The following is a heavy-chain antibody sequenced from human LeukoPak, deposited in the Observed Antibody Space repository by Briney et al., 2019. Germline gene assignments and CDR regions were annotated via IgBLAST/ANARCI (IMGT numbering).Heavy chain of an antibody. D-gene: IGHD4-17*01. V-gene: IGHV3-30*18. CDR3: AKDRSYGDYVDYFDY. CDR1: GFTFSSYG. CDR2: ISYDGSNK. Sequence: GGSLRLSCAASGFTFSSYGMHWVRQAPGKGLEWVAVISYDGSNKYYADSVKGRFTISRDNSKNTLYLQMNSLRAEDTAVYYCAKDRSYGDYVDYFDYWGQGTLVTVSS. J-gene: IGHJ4*02.